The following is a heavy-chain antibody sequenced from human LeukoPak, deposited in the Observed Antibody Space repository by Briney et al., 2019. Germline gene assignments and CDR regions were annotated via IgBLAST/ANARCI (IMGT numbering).Heavy chain of an antibody. CDR1: GGTFSSYA. Sequence: ASVKVSCKASGGTFSSYAISLVRQAPGQGLEWMGRIIPILGIANYAQKFQGRVTITADKSTSTAYMELSSLRSEDTAVYYCARAHPYYYDSSGPDDYWGQGTLVTVSS. CDR2: IIPILGIA. J-gene: IGHJ4*02. D-gene: IGHD3-22*01. V-gene: IGHV1-69*04. CDR3: ARAHPYYYDSSGPDDY.